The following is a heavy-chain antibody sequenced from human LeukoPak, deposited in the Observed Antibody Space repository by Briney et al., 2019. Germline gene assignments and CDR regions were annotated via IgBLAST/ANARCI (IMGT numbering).Heavy chain of an antibody. J-gene: IGHJ6*02. Sequence: ASVKVSCKASGYTFTSYDINWVRQATGQGLEWMGWMNPNSGNTGYAQKFQGRVTMTRNTSISTAYMELSSLRSEDTALYYCARVGIWDDYVWEQTYYYYYGMDVWGQGTTVTVSS. CDR2: MNPNSGNT. D-gene: IGHD3-16*01. CDR3: ARVGIWDDYVWEQTYYYYYGMDV. CDR1: GYTFTSYD. V-gene: IGHV1-8*01.